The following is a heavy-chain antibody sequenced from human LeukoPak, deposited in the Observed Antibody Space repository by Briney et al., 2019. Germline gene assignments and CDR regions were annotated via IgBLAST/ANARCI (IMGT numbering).Heavy chain of an antibody. J-gene: IGHJ3*01. V-gene: IGHV6-1*01. CDR3: TRGGGAFEV. CDR2: TYYRSKWFI. CDR1: GDIVSGNSAA. Sequence: SQTLSLTCAISGDIVSGNSAAWNWIRQSPSGGLEWLGRTYYRSKWFIAYAPSVKGRIIINPDISKNQFSLQLNSMTPEDTAVYYCTRGGGAFEVWGQGTTVTVSS.